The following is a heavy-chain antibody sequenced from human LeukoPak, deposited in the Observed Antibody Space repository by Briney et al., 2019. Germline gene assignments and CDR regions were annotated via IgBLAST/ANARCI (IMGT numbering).Heavy chain of an antibody. CDR3: AKDLSYGDTSYFYYYMDV. CDR2: ISGSCGSS. J-gene: IGHJ6*03. CDR1: GFIYSNFA. Sequence: PGGSLRLSCAASGFIYSNFAMNWVRQAPGKGLEWVSVISGSCGSSFYADSVKGRFIISRDNSKNTLYLQMNSLRVEDTAQYYCAKDLSYGDTSYFYYYMDVWGKGTTVTVSS. D-gene: IGHD4-17*01. V-gene: IGHV3-23*01.